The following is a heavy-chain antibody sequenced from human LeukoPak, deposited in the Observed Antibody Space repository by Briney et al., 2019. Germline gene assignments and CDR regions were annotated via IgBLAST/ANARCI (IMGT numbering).Heavy chain of an antibody. CDR3: ARGVGENWFDP. D-gene: IGHD2-15*01. Sequence: SVKVSCKPSGGSFSSYAISWVRQAPGQGLEWMGGIIFIFGIANYAQKFQGGVTITANESTSTAYMELSSLRSDDTAVYYCARGVGENWFDPWGQGTLVTVSS. CDR2: IIFIFGIA. J-gene: IGHJ5*02. V-gene: IGHV1-69*13. CDR1: GGSFSSYA.